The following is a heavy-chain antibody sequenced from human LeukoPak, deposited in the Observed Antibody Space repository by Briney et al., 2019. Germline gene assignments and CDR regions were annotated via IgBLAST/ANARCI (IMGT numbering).Heavy chain of an antibody. V-gene: IGHV1-18*01. CDR2: ISCYTGNT. Sequence: ASVKVSCEASGYTFDTYGISWVRQAPGQGLEWMGWISCYTGNTNHAQKFQDRVTMTTDTSTSTAYMELRSLRSDDTAVYYCARIFLSVVAPKRWFDPWGQGILVTVSS. D-gene: IGHD4-23*01. CDR3: ARIFLSVVAPKRWFDP. J-gene: IGHJ5*02. CDR1: GYTFDTYG.